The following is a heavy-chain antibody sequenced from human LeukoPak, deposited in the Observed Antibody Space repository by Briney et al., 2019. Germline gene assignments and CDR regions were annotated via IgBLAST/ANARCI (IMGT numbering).Heavy chain of an antibody. V-gene: IGHV3-30*03. J-gene: IGHJ4*02. D-gene: IGHD2-2*01. CDR3: GRAMEVYQLLPDY. CDR1: GFIFRSYG. Sequence: GGSLRLSCAASGFIFRSYGMHWFRQAPGKGLEWVAVISYDGKNKDYADSVKGRFTISRDDSKNTVYLQMNSLRAEDTAVYYCGRAMEVYQLLPDYWGQGTLVTVSS. CDR2: ISYDGKNK.